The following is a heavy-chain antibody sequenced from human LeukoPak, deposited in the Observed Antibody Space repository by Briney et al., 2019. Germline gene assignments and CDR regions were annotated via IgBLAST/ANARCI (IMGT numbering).Heavy chain of an antibody. CDR1: GFTFSSYA. CDR3: AGLYYYGSGSYPVFSEYFQH. CDR2: ISGSGGST. J-gene: IGHJ1*01. D-gene: IGHD3-10*01. Sequence: GRSLRLSCAASGFTFSSYAMSWVRQAPGKGLEWVSAISGSGGSTYYADSVKGRFTISRDNSKNTLYLQMNSLRAEDTAVYYCAGLYYYGSGSYPVFSEYFQHWGQGTLVTVSS. V-gene: IGHV3-23*01.